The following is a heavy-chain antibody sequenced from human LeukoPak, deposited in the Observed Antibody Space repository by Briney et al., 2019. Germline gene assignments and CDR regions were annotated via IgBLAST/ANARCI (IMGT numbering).Heavy chain of an antibody. CDR2: ISSSGSYI. V-gene: IGHV3-21*01. D-gene: IGHD6-6*01. Sequence: PGGSLRLSCAASGFTFSSYSMNWVRQAPGKGLEWVSAISSSGSYIYYADSVKGRFTISRDNAKNSLYLQMNSLRAEDTAVYYCARGATCSSSCPDYWGQGTLVTVSS. CDR3: ARGATCSSSCPDY. CDR1: GFTFSSYS. J-gene: IGHJ4*02.